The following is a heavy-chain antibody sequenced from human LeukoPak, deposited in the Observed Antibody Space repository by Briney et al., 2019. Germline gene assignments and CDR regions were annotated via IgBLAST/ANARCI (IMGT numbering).Heavy chain of an antibody. J-gene: IGHJ4*02. Sequence: SETLSLTCAVYGGSFSGYYWSWIRQPAGKGLEWIGRIYTSGSTNYNPSLKSRVTISVGTSKNQFSLKLSSVTAADTAVYYCAREKYYYDSSGYYKFWDYWGQGTLVTVSS. CDR3: AREKYYYDSSGYYKFWDY. CDR1: GGSFSGYY. V-gene: IGHV4-4*07. D-gene: IGHD3-22*01. CDR2: IYTSGST.